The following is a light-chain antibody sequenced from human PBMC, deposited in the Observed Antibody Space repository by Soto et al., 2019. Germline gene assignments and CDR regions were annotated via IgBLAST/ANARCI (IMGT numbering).Light chain of an antibody. Sequence: QSALTQPASVSGSPGQSITISCTGTSSDVGGYNYVSWYQQHPGKALKLMIYDVSNRPSGVSNRFSGSKSGNTASLTISGLQAEDEADYYCSSYTSSSLVFGGGTKLTVL. CDR2: DVS. J-gene: IGLJ2*01. V-gene: IGLV2-14*01. CDR1: SSDVGGYNY. CDR3: SSYTSSSLV.